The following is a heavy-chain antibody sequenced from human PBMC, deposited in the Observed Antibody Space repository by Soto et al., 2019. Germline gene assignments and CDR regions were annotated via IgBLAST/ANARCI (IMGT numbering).Heavy chain of an antibody. Sequence: PSETLSLTCTVSGGSISSYYWSWIRQPPGKGLEWIGYIYYSGSTNYNPSLKSRVTISVDTSKNQFSLKLSSVTAADTAVYYCASSAYPRYCSSTSGYFLNNYYYYYMDVWGKGTTVTVCS. J-gene: IGHJ6*03. V-gene: IGHV4-59*01. D-gene: IGHD2-2*01. CDR2: IYYSGST. CDR3: ASSAYPRYCSSTSGYFLNNYYYYYMDV. CDR1: GGSISSYY.